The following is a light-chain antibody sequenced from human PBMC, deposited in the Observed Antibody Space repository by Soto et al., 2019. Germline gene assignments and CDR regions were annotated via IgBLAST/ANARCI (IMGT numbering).Light chain of an antibody. CDR1: QSVLYSSNNKNY. CDR2: WAS. J-gene: IGKJ2*01. CDR3: QQYESTPPT. V-gene: IGKV4-1*01. Sequence: DIVMTQSPDSLAVSLGERATINCKSSQSVLYSSNNKNYLXWYXXXXXQPPKLLIYWASTRESGVPDRFSGSGSGTDFTLTITSLQAEDVAVYYCQQYESTPPTFGQGTKLEIK.